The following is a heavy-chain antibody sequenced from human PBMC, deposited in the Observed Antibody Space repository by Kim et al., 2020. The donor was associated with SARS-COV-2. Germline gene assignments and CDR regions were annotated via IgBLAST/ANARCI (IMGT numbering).Heavy chain of an antibody. CDR2: ISSNSSDT. D-gene: IGHD3-16*01. CDR3: ARGGSSPPEGRAY. Sequence: GGSLRLSCAASGFTFSDYYMSWIRQAPGKGLEWVSYISSNSSDTNYADSVKGRFTISRDNAKNSLYLQMNSLRAEDTAVYYCARGGSSPPEGRAYWGQGTLVTVSS. V-gene: IGHV3-11*05. J-gene: IGHJ4*02. CDR1: GFTFSDYY.